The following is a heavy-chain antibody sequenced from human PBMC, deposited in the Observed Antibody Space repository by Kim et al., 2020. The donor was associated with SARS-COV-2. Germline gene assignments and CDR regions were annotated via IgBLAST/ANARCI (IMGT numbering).Heavy chain of an antibody. J-gene: IGHJ6*02. D-gene: IGHD3-16*01. CDR2: IWYDGSNK. V-gene: IGHV3-33*01. CDR1: GFTFSSYG. CDR3: AGSYGYYYGMDV. Sequence: GGSLRLSCAASGFTFSSYGMHWVRQAPGKGLEWVAVIWYDGSNKYYADSVKGRFTISRDNSKNTLYLQMNSLRAEDTAVYYCAGSYGYYYGMDVWGQGTTVTVSS.